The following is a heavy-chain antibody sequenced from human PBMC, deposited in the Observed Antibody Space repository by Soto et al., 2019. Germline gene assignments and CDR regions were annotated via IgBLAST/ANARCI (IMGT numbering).Heavy chain of an antibody. CDR1: GFTFSNYA. CDR2: ISEGGDRT. J-gene: IGHJ4*02. D-gene: IGHD3-10*01. CDR3: AKEGSPPFFQH. V-gene: IGHV3-23*01. Sequence: GGSLRLSCAASGFTFSNYAMSWVRQAPGRGPEWVSAISEGGDRTYYQESVKGRLTISRDNSKNTVSLLLTSLRDDDTAVYYCAKEGSPPFFQHWGQGTLVTVSS.